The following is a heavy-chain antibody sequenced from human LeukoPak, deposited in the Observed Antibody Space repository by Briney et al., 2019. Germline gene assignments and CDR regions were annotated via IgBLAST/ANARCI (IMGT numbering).Heavy chain of an antibody. D-gene: IGHD5-12*01. CDR2: IIPILGIA. CDR1: GGTFSSYA. Sequence: ASVNVSCKASGGTFSSYAISWVRQAPGQGLEWMGRIIPILGIANYAQKFQGRVTITADKSTSTAYMELSSLRSEDTAVYYCARNIVATIVYNWFDPWGQGTLVTVSS. CDR3: ARNIVATIVYNWFDP. J-gene: IGHJ5*02. V-gene: IGHV1-69*04.